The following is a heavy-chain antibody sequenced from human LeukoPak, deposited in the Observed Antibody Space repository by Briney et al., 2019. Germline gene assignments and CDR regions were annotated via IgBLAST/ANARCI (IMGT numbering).Heavy chain of an antibody. Sequence: SETLSLTCTVSGGSISSSSYYWGWIRQPPGNGLEWIGSIYYSGSTYYNPSLKSRVTISVDTSKNQFSLRLSSVTAADTAVYYCARTIGGNLHLDSWGQGTLVTVSS. CDR2: IYYSGST. J-gene: IGHJ4*02. CDR3: ARTIGGNLHLDS. CDR1: GGSISSSSYY. V-gene: IGHV4-39*01. D-gene: IGHD4-23*01.